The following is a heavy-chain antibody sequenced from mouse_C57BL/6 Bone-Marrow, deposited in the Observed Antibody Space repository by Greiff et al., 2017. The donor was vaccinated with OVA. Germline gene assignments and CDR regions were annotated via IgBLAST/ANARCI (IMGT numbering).Heavy chain of an antibody. Sequence: EVLLVESGGGLVKPGGSLKLSCAASGFTFSDYGMHWVRQAPEKGLEWVAYISRGSSTIYYADTVKGRFTISRDNATNTLFLQKTSLTSEDTAMYYCAGYYNYQLGYAYWGKGTLVTVAA. CDR1: GFTFSDYG. D-gene: IGHD1-3*01. V-gene: IGHV5-17*01. J-gene: IGHJ3*01. CDR3: AGYYNYQLGYAY. CDR2: ISRGSSTI.